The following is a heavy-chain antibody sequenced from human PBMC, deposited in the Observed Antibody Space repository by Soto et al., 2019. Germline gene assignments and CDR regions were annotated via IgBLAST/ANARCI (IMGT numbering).Heavy chain of an antibody. CDR1: GSSISSGDYY. J-gene: IGHJ4*02. V-gene: IGHV4-30-4*01. Sequence: PSETLSLTCTVSGSSISSGDYYWSWIRQPPGKGLEWIGYIYYSGSTYYNPSLKSRVTISVDTSKNQFSLKLSSVTAADTAVYYCARDYGGNSLLDYWGQGTLVTVSS. CDR2: IYYSGST. D-gene: IGHD4-17*01. CDR3: ARDYGGNSLLDY.